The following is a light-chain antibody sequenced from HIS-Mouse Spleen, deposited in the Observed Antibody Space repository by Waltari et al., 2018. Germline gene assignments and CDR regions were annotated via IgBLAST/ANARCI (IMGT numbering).Light chain of an antibody. CDR2: EGS. J-gene: IGLJ3*02. V-gene: IGLV2-23*01. CDR1: SRDVGRYNL. Sequence: QSALTQPASVSGSPGQSITISCPGTSRDVGRYNLFSWYQQHPGKAPKPMIYEGSKRPSGVSNRFSGSKSGNTASLTISGLQAEDEADYYCCSYAGSSTWVFGGGTKLTVL. CDR3: CSYAGSSTWV.